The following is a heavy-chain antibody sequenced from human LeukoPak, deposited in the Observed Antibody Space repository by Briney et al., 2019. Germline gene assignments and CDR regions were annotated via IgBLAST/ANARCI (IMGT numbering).Heavy chain of an antibody. V-gene: IGHV4-59*01. J-gene: IGHJ3*02. D-gene: IGHD3-10*01. CDR3: ARDYYGSGSPRFDI. CDR1: GGSISSYY. CDR2: IYYSGST. Sequence: KSSETLSLTCTVSGGSISSYYWSWIRQPPGKGLEWIGYIYYSGSTNYNPSLKSRVTISVDTSKNQFSLKLSSVTAADTAVYFCARDYYGSGSPRFDIWGQGTMVTV.